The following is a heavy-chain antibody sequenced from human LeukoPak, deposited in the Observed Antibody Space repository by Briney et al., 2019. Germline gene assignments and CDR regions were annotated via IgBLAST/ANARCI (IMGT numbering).Heavy chain of an antibody. J-gene: IGHJ5*02. V-gene: IGHV3-30*01. CDR1: GFTFSSYA. D-gene: IGHD6-19*01. Sequence: GGSLRLSCAASGFTFSSYATHWVRQAPGKGLEWVAVISYDGSNKYYADSVKGRFTISRDNSKNTLYLQMNSLRAEDTAVYSRARVDISGWLGFDPWGQGPLVTVSS. CDR2: ISYDGSNK. CDR3: ARVDISGWLGFDP.